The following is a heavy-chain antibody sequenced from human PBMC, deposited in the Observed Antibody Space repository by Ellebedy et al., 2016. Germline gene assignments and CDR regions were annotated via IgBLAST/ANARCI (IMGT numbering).Heavy chain of an antibody. V-gene: IGHV3-74*01. CDR3: VRAFDYDSGDF. CDR2: ISSEGART. Sequence: GGSLRLXXAASGFTFNKYWMHWVRQAPGKGLVWVSRISSEGARTNHEDSVQGRFTTSRDNARNILYLQMNSLRAEDSAIYYCVRAFDYDSGDFWGQGTVVTVSS. D-gene: IGHD3-22*01. J-gene: IGHJ4*02. CDR1: GFTFNKYW.